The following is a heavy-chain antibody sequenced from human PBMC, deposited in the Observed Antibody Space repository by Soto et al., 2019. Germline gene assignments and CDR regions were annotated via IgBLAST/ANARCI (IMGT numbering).Heavy chain of an antibody. J-gene: IGHJ5*02. V-gene: IGHV4-39*01. Sequence: QLQLQESGPGLVKPSETLSLTCTVSGGSISSSSYYWGWIRQPPGKGLEWIGSIDYSGSTYYNPSLKSRVTISVDTSKNQFSLKLSSVTAADTAVYYCARRIAVAGEGWFDPWGQGTLVTVSS. D-gene: IGHD6-19*01. CDR3: ARRIAVAGEGWFDP. CDR1: GGSISSSSYY. CDR2: IDYSGST.